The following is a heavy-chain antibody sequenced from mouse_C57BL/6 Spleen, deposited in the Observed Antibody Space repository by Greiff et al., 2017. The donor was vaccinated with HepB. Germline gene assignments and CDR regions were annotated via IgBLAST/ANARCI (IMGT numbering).Heavy chain of an antibody. D-gene: IGHD1-1*01. CDR1: GYSFTDYN. J-gene: IGHJ1*03. CDR2: INPNYGTT. CDR3: ARPSYGSSYNWYFDV. V-gene: IGHV1-39*01. Sequence: VHVKQSGPELVKPGASVKISCKASGYSFTDYNMNWVKQSNGKSLEWIGVINPNYGTTSYNQKFKGKATLTVDQSSSTAYMQLNSLTSEDSAVYYCARPSYGSSYNWYFDVWGTGTTVTVSS.